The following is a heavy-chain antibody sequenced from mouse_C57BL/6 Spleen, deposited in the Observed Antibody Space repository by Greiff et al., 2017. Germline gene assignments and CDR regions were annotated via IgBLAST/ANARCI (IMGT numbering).Heavy chain of an antibody. CDR3: ERGGYDGYAMDY. Sequence: EVPGVASEGGLVQPGSSMTLSCTASGFTFGDYYLAWVRQVPDKFLEWVANINYDGSSTSYLDSFNSRFIISRDNAKNILYLQMSSLKSEDTATYYCERGGYDGYAMDYWGQGPSVTVSS. J-gene: IGHJ4*01. CDR2: INYDGSST. D-gene: IGHD2-3*01. V-gene: IGHV5-16*01. CDR1: GFTFGDYY.